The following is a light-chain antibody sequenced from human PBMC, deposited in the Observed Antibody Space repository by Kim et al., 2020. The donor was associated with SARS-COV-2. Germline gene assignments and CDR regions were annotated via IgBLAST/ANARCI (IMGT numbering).Light chain of an antibody. CDR3: QVWDSSSDHVV. CDR2: YDS. J-gene: IGLJ2*01. V-gene: IGLV3-21*04. CDR1: RSESKS. Sequence: AQGKTARITCGRNRSESKSVHWDQQEPGQAPVLVIYYDSNRPSGIPERFSGSNSGNTATLTISRVEAGDEADYYCQVWDSSSDHVVFGGGTQLTVL.